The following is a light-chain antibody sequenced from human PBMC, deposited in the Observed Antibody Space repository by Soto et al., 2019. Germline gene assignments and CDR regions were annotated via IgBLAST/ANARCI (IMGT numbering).Light chain of an antibody. V-gene: IGLV1-47*01. CDR3: AAWYDSLRGWV. Sequence: QSVLTQPPSASGTPGQRVTISCSESSSSIGSNYIYWYQQLPGTAPKLLIYRDSQRPSGVPDRFSGSKSGTSASLAISGLRSEDEADYYCAAWYDSLRGWVFGGGTQLTVL. CDR1: SSSIGSNY. CDR2: RDS. J-gene: IGLJ3*02.